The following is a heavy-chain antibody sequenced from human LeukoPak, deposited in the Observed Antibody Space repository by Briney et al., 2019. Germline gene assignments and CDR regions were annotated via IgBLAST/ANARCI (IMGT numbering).Heavy chain of an antibody. D-gene: IGHD2-15*01. CDR2: IYHSGST. J-gene: IGHJ4*02. V-gene: IGHV4-4*02. CDR1: GGSISSSNW. CDR3: ATYCSGGSCYGGADY. Sequence: SETLSLTCAVSGGSISSSNWWSWVRQPPGKGLEWIGEIYHSGSTNYNPSLKSRVTISVDKSKNQFSLKLSPVTAADTAVYYCATYCSGGSCYGGADYWGQGTLVTVSS.